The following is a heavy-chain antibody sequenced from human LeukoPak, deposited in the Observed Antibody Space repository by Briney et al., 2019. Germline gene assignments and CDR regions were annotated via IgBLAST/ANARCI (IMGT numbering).Heavy chain of an antibody. D-gene: IGHD3-10*01. Sequence: GGSLRLSCAASGFTYSSFAMSWVRQAPGKGLEWVPGISGSGGSTYYADSVKGRFTISRDNSKNTLYLQVNSLRADDTAVYYCARHYGSGSSSYFDYWGQGTLVTASS. CDR1: GFTYSSFA. V-gene: IGHV3-23*01. J-gene: IGHJ4*02. CDR2: ISGSGGST. CDR3: ARHYGSGSSSYFDY.